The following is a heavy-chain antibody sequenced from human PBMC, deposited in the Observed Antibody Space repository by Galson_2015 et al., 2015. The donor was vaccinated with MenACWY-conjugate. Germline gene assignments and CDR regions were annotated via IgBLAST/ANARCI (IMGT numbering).Heavy chain of an antibody. CDR1: GFTFSTYW. V-gene: IGHV3-74*01. Sequence: SLRLSCAASGFTFSTYWMHWVRQAPGKGLVWVSRIAFDGSSTRYADSVRGRFTISRDNAKNTLYLQMNSLTAEDTAVYYCAVYCSRPTCFGWFDPWGQGTLVTVSS. J-gene: IGHJ5*02. CDR2: IAFDGSST. CDR3: AVYCSRPTCFGWFDP. D-gene: IGHD2-2*01.